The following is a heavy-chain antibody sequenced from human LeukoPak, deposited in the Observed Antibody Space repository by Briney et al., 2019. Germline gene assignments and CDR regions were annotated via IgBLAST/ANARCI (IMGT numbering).Heavy chain of an antibody. CDR3: ARATASGSGRAYDH. D-gene: IGHD3-10*01. J-gene: IGHJ4*02. CDR2: IHHSGGT. V-gene: IGHV4-34*10. CDR1: GESMIGHY. Sequence: SETLSLTCAVYGESMIGHYWTWIRQPPGKRLEWIGEIHHSGGTNSNPSLKNRLTMSIDMSKNQFCLKLKSVTAADTAVYYCARATASGSGRAYDHWAQGNLVPVSP.